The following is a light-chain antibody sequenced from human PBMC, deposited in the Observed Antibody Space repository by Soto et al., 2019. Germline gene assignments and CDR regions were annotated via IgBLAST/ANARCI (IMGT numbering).Light chain of an antibody. CDR2: GAS. V-gene: IGKV3-20*01. Sequence: EVVLTQSPGTLSLHPGERATLSCRASQSVKNSYLAWYQQKPGQAPRLLIYGASSRATGIPDRFSGSGSGTDFTLTISRLEPEDFAVYYCQQYGSSPPITFGQGTRLEIK. CDR1: QSVKNSY. J-gene: IGKJ5*01. CDR3: QQYGSSPPIT.